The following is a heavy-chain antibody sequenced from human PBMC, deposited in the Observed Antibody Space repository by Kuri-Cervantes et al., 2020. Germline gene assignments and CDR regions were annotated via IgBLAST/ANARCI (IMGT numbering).Heavy chain of an antibody. CDR2: ISSNGGST. J-gene: IGHJ4*02. Sequence: ETLSLTCAASGFTFSSYAMHWVRQAPGKGLEYVSAISSNGGSTYYADSVKGRFTISRDNSKNTLYLQMNSLRAEDTAVYYCAKDRSATVTSASNYWGQGTLVTVSS. D-gene: IGHD4-17*01. V-gene: IGHV3-64*02. CDR3: AKDRSATVTSASNY. CDR1: GFTFSSYA.